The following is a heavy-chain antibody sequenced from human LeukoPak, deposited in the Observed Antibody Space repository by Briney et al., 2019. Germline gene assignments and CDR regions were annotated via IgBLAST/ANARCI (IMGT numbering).Heavy chain of an antibody. J-gene: IGHJ3*02. CDR3: AKDDVFGSSWYHSLFAFGI. Sequence: GGSLRLSCAASGFTFSSYGMHWVRQAPGKGLEWVAVISYDGSNKYYADSVKGRFTISRDNSKNTLYLQMNSLRAEDTAVYYCAKDDVFGSSWYHSLFAFGIWGQGTMVTVSS. V-gene: IGHV3-30*18. CDR2: ISYDGSNK. D-gene: IGHD6-13*01. CDR1: GFTFSSYG.